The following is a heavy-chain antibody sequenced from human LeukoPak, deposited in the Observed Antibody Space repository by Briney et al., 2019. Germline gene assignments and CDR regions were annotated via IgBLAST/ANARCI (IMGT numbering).Heavy chain of an antibody. CDR3: ARLYDSTGYYYTYAMTS. J-gene: IGHJ6*02. V-gene: IGHV5-51*01. Sequence: GESLKISCKGSGYRFTTYWIAWVRQMPGKGLEWMGIIYPGDSDTRYSPSFQGQVTISADKSITTAYLQWSSLKASDTAMYYCARLYDSTGYYYTYAMTSGAKGPRSPSP. CDR1: GYRFTTYW. CDR2: IYPGDSDT. D-gene: IGHD3-22*01.